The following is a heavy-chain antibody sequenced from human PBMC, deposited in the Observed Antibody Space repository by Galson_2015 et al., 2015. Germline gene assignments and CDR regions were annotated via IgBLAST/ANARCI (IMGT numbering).Heavy chain of an antibody. Sequence: SLRLSCAASGFTFSNYWMAWVRQAPGKGLEWVANIKEDGSEKYYVDSVKGRFTISRDDSKNTLYLQLNSLRAEDTAVYYCARDMRFYFDSSGYSYYYYGMDVWGQGTTVTVSS. D-gene: IGHD3-22*01. J-gene: IGHJ6*02. CDR2: IKEDGSEK. V-gene: IGHV3-7*01. CDR1: GFTFSNYW. CDR3: ARDMRFYFDSSGYSYYYYGMDV.